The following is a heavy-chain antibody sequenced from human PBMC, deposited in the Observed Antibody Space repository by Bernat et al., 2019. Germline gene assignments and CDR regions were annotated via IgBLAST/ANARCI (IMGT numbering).Heavy chain of an antibody. D-gene: IGHD3-22*01. CDR1: GGTFSSYT. CDR3: ARDKNKKCDSGGYFIGWCGS. V-gene: IGHV1-69*02. J-gene: IGHJ5*01. Sequence: QVQLVQSGAEVKKPGSSVKVSCKASGGTFSSYTISWLRQAPGQGLEWMGSIIPVVAIATYAQKFQGRVTSSAGKSTSTVYMETSSLGPNDTAVYYCARDKNKKCDSGGYFIGWCGSWGQGTLVTVTS. CDR2: IIPVVAIA.